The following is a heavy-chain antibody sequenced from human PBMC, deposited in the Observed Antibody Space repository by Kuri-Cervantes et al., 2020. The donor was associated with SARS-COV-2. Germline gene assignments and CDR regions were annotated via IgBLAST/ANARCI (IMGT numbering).Heavy chain of an antibody. CDR2: IYYSGST. CDR3: ARHGDISGLLEWLGPPIYFDY. D-gene: IGHD3-3*01. CDR1: GGSISSSSYY. V-gene: IGHV4-39*01. J-gene: IGHJ4*02. Sequence: GSLRLSCTVSGGSISSSSYYWGWIRQPPGKGLEWIGSIYYSGSTYYNPSLKSRVTISVDTSKNQFSLKLSSVTAADTAVYYCARHGDISGLLEWLGPPIYFDYWGQGTLVTVSS.